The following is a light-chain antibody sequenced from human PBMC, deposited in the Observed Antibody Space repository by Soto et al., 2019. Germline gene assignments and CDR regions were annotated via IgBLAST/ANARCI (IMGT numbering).Light chain of an antibody. CDR2: GAS. CDR1: QSVSSTY. J-gene: IGKJ2*01. CDR3: HQYGSSAYT. Sequence: EIVLTQSPGTLSLSPGERATLSCRASQSVSSTYLAWYQQNPGQAPRLLIYGASSRATGIPDRFSGSGSGTNFTLTIRRLEPEDFAVYFCHQYGSSAYTFGQGTKLEIK. V-gene: IGKV3-20*01.